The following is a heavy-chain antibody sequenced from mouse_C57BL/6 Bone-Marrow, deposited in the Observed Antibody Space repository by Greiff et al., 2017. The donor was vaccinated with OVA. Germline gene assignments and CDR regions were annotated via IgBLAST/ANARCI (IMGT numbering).Heavy chain of an antibody. CDR1: GYTFTSYW. Sequence: QVQLQQPGAELVKPGASVKMSCKASGYTFTSYWITWVKQRPGQGLEWIGDIYPGSGSTNYNEKFKSKAILTVDTSSSAAYMQLSSLTSEDSAVYYCARGRGVWAWFAYWGQGTLVTVSA. J-gene: IGHJ3*01. V-gene: IGHV1-55*01. D-gene: IGHD2-10*02. CDR3: ARGRGVWAWFAY. CDR2: IYPGSGST.